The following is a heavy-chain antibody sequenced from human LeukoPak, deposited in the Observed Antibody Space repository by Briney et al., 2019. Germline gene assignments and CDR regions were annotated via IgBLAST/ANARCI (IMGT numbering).Heavy chain of an antibody. V-gene: IGHV4-34*01. CDR3: ARGGGDRGWFDP. J-gene: IGHJ5*02. Sequence: PSETLSLTCAVSGGPFSGYYWSWIRQPPGKGLEWIGEINHSGSTTYNPSLKSRVTTSVDTSKNQFSLKLSSVIAADTAVYYCARGGGDRGWFDPWGQGTLVTVSS. D-gene: IGHD2-21*01. CDR1: GGPFSGYY. CDR2: INHSGST.